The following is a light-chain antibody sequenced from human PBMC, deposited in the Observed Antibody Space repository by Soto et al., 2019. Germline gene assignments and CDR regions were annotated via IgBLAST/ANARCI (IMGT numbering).Light chain of an antibody. J-gene: IGKJ4*01. CDR3: QQYYDTPFT. CDR2: WAS. Sequence: DIVMAQSPDSLVVSLGERATINCQSSQSILYSSNSKNYLAWYQQKPGQSPKLLIYWASARESGVPDRFSGSGSGTDFTLTISSLHAEDVEVYYCQQYYDTPFTFGGGTKVEMK. CDR1: QSILYSSNSKNY. V-gene: IGKV4-1*01.